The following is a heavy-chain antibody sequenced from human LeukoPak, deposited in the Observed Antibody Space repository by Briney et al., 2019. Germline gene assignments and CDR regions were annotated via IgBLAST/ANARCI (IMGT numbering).Heavy chain of an antibody. J-gene: IGHJ4*02. CDR3: STARGYSGMYYFDY. Sequence: GSLRLSCAASGFTFSSYAMSWVRQAPGKGLEWVSAISGSGGSTYYADSVKGRFTISRDNSKNTLYLQMNSLRAEDTAEYYCSTARGYSGMYYFDYWGQGTLVTVSS. CDR2: ISGSGGST. D-gene: IGHD1-26*01. CDR1: GFTFSSYA. V-gene: IGHV3-23*01.